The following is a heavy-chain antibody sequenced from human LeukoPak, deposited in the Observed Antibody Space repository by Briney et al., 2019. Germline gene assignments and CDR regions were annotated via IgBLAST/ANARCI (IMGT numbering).Heavy chain of an antibody. CDR3: AKDGSYDAFDI. J-gene: IGHJ3*02. V-gene: IGHV3-23*01. Sequence: GGSLRLSCAASGFIFGSYGMSWIRQAPGKGLEWVSGISGSGGSTYYADSVKGRFTISRDNSKNTLYLQMNSLRAEDTAVYYCAKDGSYDAFDIWGQGIMVTVSS. CDR2: ISGSGGST. CDR1: GFIFGSYG. D-gene: IGHD3-10*01.